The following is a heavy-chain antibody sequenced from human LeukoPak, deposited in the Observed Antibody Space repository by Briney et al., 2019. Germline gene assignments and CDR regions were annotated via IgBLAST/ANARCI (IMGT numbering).Heavy chain of an antibody. J-gene: IGHJ4*02. Sequence: GGSLRLSCAASGFTFSSYAMSWVRQALGKGLEWVSAISGSGGSTYYADSVKGRFTISRDNSKNTLYLQMNSLRAEDTAVYYCARSGLSRFDYWGQGTLVTVSS. CDR2: ISGSGGST. V-gene: IGHV3-23*01. CDR1: GFTFSSYA. D-gene: IGHD4/OR15-4a*01. CDR3: ARSGLSRFDY.